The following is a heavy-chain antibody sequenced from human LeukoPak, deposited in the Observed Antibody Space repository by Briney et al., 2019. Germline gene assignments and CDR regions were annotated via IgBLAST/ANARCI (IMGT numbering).Heavy chain of an antibody. D-gene: IGHD3-10*01. J-gene: IGHJ4*02. Sequence: SETLSLTCTVSGGSLSITNYYWAWIRQPPGKGLEWIGSIYYSGTTYYNPSLKSRVTISVDTSKNQFSLKLSSVTAADTAVYYCARGLIWDYWGQGTLVTVSS. CDR3: ARGLIWDY. CDR1: GGSLSITNYY. V-gene: IGHV4-39*07. CDR2: IYYSGTT.